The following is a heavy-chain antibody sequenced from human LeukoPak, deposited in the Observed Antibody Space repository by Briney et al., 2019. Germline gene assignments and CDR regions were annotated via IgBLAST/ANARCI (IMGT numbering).Heavy chain of an antibody. CDR3: ARGVGATFGN. CDR1: GGSFSGYF. Sequence: PSETLSLPCAVYGGSFSGYFWSWIRQPPGKGLEWIGEINHSGSTNYNPSLKSRVTISVDTSKNQFSLKLSSVTAADTAVYYCARGVGATFGNWGQGTLVTVSS. J-gene: IGHJ4*02. CDR2: INHSGST. V-gene: IGHV4-34*01. D-gene: IGHD1-26*01.